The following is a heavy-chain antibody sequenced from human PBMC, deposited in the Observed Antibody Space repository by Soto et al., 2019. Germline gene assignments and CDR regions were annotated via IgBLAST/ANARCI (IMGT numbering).Heavy chain of an antibody. J-gene: IGHJ4*02. V-gene: IGHV4-4*02. CDR3: ARDYSRSFYSSGFLDY. CDR1: GASITDNNY. Sequence: SETLSLTCTVSGASITDNNYWSWVRQPPGKGLEWIGEIHHSGITKYNPSLKSRVIISMDKSNNQFSLNLSPVTAADTAVYYCARDYSRSFYSSGFLDYWGQGTLVTLSS. CDR2: IHHSGIT. D-gene: IGHD6-19*01.